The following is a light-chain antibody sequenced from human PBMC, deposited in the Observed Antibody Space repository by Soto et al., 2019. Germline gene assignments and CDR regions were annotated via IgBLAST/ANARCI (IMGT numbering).Light chain of an antibody. J-gene: IGKJ3*01. Sequence: EIVLTQSPATLSLSPGERATLSCRASQSVSRSLAWYQQKPGQAPRLLIYDASNRATGIPARFSGSGSGTDFTLPISSLEPEDFAVYYCQQRSNWPVFTFGPGTEVDIK. V-gene: IGKV3-11*01. CDR2: DAS. CDR3: QQRSNWPVFT. CDR1: QSVSRS.